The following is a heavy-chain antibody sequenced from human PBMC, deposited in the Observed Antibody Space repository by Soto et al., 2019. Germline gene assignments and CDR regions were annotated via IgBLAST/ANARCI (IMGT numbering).Heavy chain of an antibody. D-gene: IGHD2-15*01. Sequence: EVQLVESGGGLVQPGRSLRLSCAASGFTFSSYGMNWVRQAPGKGLEWVSAISSSSSYIYYADSVKGRFTISRDNAKNSLYLQMNSLRAEDTAVYYCASEGYCSGGSCYYWGQGTLVTVSS. CDR3: ASEGYCSGGSCYY. V-gene: IGHV3-21*01. CDR1: GFTFSSYG. J-gene: IGHJ4*02. CDR2: ISSSSSYI.